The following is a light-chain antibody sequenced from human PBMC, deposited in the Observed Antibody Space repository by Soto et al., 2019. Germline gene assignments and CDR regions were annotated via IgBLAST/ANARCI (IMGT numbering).Light chain of an antibody. J-gene: IGKJ2*01. CDR3: QQRHSTPYT. Sequence: DIQMTQSPSSLSASVGDRVTITCRASQSISSYLNWYQQKQGKAPKLLIYAAFSLQNGVPSRFSGSGSGTDLTLTISSIQLEDFATYFCQQRHSTPYTFGQGTKLESK. CDR1: QSISSY. CDR2: AAF. V-gene: IGKV1-39*01.